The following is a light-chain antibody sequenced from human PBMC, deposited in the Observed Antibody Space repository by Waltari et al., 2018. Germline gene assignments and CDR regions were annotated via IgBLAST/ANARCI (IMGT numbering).Light chain of an antibody. J-gene: IGKJ4*01. CDR2: AAS. CDR1: QSISTY. CDR3: QQSYTTPPRT. Sequence: DIQMTQSPSSLSASVGDRVTITCRASQSISTYLNWYQQKPGEAPKLLIYAASSLQSGVPSRFSGSGSETDFTLTISGPQPEDFATYYCQQSYTTPPRTFGGGTKVEIK. V-gene: IGKV1-39*01.